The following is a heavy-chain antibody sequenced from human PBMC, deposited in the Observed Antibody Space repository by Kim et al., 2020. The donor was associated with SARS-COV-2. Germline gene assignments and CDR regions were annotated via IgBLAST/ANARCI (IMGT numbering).Heavy chain of an antibody. Sequence: GGSLRLSCAASGFTFSSYEMNWVRQAPGKGLEWVSYISSSGSTIYYADSVKGRFTISRDNAKNSLYLQMNSLRAEDTAVYYCAREAGYCTNGVCSNDYWGQGTLVTVSS. CDR3: AREAGYCTNGVCSNDY. J-gene: IGHJ4*02. CDR2: ISSSGSTI. V-gene: IGHV3-48*03. CDR1: GFTFSSYE. D-gene: IGHD2-8*01.